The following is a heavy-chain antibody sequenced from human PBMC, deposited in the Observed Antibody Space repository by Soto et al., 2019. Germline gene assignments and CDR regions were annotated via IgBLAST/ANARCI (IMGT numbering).Heavy chain of an antibody. Sequence: QPGGSLRLSCAASGFTVSSNYMSWVRQAPGKGLEWVSVIYSGGSTYYADSVKGRFTISRDNSKNTLYLQMNSLRAEDTAVYYCARDRQLNYYYGMDVWGQGTTVTVSS. CDR1: GFTVSSNY. D-gene: IGHD6-6*01. CDR2: IYSGGST. V-gene: IGHV3-53*01. CDR3: ARDRQLNYYYGMDV. J-gene: IGHJ6*02.